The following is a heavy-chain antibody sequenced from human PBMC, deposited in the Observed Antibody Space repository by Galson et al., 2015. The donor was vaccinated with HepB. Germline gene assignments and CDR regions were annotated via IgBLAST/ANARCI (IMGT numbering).Heavy chain of an antibody. CDR1: GFPFSSYA. Sequence: SMRLSCAASGFPFSSYAMSWVRQTPGERLEWVSTISDSGHITLYADSVKGRFTIPSDHSKNSLYLQMNSLRAEDTALFYCATGNCSSPTCYNFDSWGPGILVTVSS. V-gene: IGHV3-23*01. J-gene: IGHJ4*02. CDR3: ATGNCSSPTCYNFDS. CDR2: ISDSGHIT. D-gene: IGHD2-2*02.